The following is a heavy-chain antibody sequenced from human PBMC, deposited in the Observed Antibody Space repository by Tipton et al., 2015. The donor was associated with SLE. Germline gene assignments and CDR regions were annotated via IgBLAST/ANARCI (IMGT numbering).Heavy chain of an antibody. Sequence: TLSLTCIVSGGSITNYYWSWIRQPPGKGLEWIGDIYYSGSTKYNPSLKSRVTISVDTSKNHFSLNLTSVTAADTAVYYCARADYDFWSGYPPAFDSWGQGTLVTVSS. D-gene: IGHD3-3*01. CDR1: GGSITNYY. J-gene: IGHJ4*02. V-gene: IGHV4-59*01. CDR2: IYYSGST. CDR3: ARADYDFWSGYPPAFDS.